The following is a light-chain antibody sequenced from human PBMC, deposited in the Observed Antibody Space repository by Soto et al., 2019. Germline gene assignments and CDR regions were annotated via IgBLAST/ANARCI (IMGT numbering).Light chain of an antibody. J-gene: IGKJ3*01. CDR3: QQSYSTLFT. CDR1: QSIATY. V-gene: IGKV1-39*01. CDR2: AAS. Sequence: DIQMTQSPSSLSASVGDRVTITCRASQSIATYLNWYQQKPGKAPNLLIYAASSLQSGVPSRFNVSGSGTEFTVTISSLQPEDFATYYCQQSYSTLFTFGPGTKVDIK.